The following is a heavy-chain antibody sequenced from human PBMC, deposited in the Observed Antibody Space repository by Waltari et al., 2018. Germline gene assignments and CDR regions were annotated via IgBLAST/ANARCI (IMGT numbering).Heavy chain of an antibody. J-gene: IGHJ4*02. CDR1: GFTFTDFY. CDR2: INPKSGGT. D-gene: IGHD5-12*01. Sequence: QVQLVQSGAEVKKPGASVKVSCKTSGFTFTDFYIHWVRQAPGQGLEWMGGINPKSGGTDYTQNFQGRVTMTRDTSISTVYMELTRLISDDTAVYYCAKNIVTGPNSDSWGQGTLVTVSS. CDR3: AKNIVTGPNSDS. V-gene: IGHV1-2*02.